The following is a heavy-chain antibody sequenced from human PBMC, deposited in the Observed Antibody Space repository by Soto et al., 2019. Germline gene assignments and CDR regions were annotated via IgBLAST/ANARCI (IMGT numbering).Heavy chain of an antibody. Sequence: GGSLRESCVASRFIFSKYPIHWGRQAPGKGLEWVAGISHDGSKSFYAVSVKGRFTIYRDNPKNTLYLQMNSLTVEETAVYYCAKDWRWEVVKFGMNVWGQGTTVTVSS. CDR1: RFIFSKYP. CDR2: ISHDGSKS. D-gene: IGHD1-26*01. V-gene: IGHV3-30*18. J-gene: IGHJ6*02. CDR3: AKDWRWEVVKFGMNV.